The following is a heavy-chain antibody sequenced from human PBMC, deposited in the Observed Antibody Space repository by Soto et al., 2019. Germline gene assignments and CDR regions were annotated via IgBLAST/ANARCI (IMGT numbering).Heavy chain of an antibody. CDR1: GYTFTGYY. V-gene: IGHV1-2*04. CDR2: INPNSGGT. D-gene: IGHD3-10*01. J-gene: IGHJ5*02. CDR3: ARSPISVDYLWFGELSP. Sequence: ASVKVSCKASGYTFTGYYMHWVRQAPGQGLEWMGWINPNSGGTNYAQKFQGWVTMTRDTSISTAYMELSRLRSDDTAVYYCARSPISVDYLWFGELSPSGQGTLVTVSS.